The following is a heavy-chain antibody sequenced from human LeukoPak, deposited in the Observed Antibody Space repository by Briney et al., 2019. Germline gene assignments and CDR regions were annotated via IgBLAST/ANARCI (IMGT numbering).Heavy chain of an antibody. Sequence: PSETLSLTCTVSGGSISSSTNYWGWVRQPPGKGLECIGSIYYTGTTYYNPSLKSRVTISVDTSKNQFSLKLSSVTAADTVVYYCARHEEEDGYNAKTFDYWGQGTLVTVSS. CDR3: ARHEEEDGYNAKTFDY. CDR1: GGSISSSTNY. J-gene: IGHJ4*02. CDR2: IYYTGTT. V-gene: IGHV4-39*01. D-gene: IGHD5-24*01.